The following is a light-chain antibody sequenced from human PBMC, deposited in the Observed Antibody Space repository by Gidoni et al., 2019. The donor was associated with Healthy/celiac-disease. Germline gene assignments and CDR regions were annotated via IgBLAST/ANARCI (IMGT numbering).Light chain of an antibody. CDR2: DAS. Sequence: IVLPPSPATLSLSPGERATLSCRASQSVSSYLAWYQQKPGQAPRRLIYDASNRATGIPARFSGSGSGTDFTLTISSLEPEDFAVYYCQQRSNWPSTFGQGTKLEIK. CDR1: QSVSSY. J-gene: IGKJ2*01. V-gene: IGKV3-11*01. CDR3: QQRSNWPST.